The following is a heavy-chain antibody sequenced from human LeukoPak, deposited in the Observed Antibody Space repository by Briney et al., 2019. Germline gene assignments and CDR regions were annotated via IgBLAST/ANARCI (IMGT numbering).Heavy chain of an antibody. D-gene: IGHD1-1*01. J-gene: IGHJ4*02. CDR1: GFTFNSYV. CDR3: AKDRGTGTNNH. CDR2: ISGSGGST. V-gene: IGHV3-23*01. Sequence: GGSLRLSCSASGFTFNSYVMSWVRQAPGKGLEWVSAISGSGGSTYYADSVKGRFTISRDNSNNTLYVQMSSLRAEDTAVYYCAKDRGTGTNNHWGQGTLVTVSS.